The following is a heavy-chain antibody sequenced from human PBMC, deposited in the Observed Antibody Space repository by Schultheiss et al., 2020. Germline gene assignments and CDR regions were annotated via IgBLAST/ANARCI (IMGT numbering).Heavy chain of an antibody. CDR3: ARHSSVRYYDSSGYYWFDP. Sequence: SETLSLTCTVSGGSISSGGYYWSWIRQLAGKGLEWIGRIYTSGSTNYNPSLKSRVTISVDTSKNQFSLKLSSVTAADTAVYYCARHSSVRYYDSSGYYWFDPWGQGTLVTVSS. CDR2: IYTSGST. CDR1: GGSISSGGYY. V-gene: IGHV4-61*02. J-gene: IGHJ5*02. D-gene: IGHD3-22*01.